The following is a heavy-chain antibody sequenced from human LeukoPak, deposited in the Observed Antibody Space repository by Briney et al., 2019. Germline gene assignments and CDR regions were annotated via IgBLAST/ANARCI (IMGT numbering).Heavy chain of an antibody. D-gene: IGHD5-12*01. V-gene: IGHV1-69*13. CDR2: IIPIFGTA. CDR3: ARDVASGHGYERYFDY. Sequence: SVKVSCKASGGTFSSYAISWLRQAPGQGLEWMGGIIPIFGTANYAQKFQGRVTITADESTSTAYMELSSLRSEDTAVYYCARDVASGHGYERYFDYWGQGTLVTVSS. J-gene: IGHJ4*02. CDR1: GGTFSSYA.